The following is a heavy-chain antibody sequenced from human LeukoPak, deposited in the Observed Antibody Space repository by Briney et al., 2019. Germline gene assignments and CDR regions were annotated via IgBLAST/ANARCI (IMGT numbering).Heavy chain of an antibody. CDR2: IYYSGST. Sequence: SETLSLTCTVSGGSISSYYWSWIPQPPGKGLEWIGYIYYSGSTNYNPSLKSRVTISVDTSKNQFSLKLSSVTAADTAVYYCARGRYYGSDPMDVWGQGTTVTVSS. D-gene: IGHD3-10*01. V-gene: IGHV4-59*01. J-gene: IGHJ6*02. CDR3: ARGRYYGSDPMDV. CDR1: GGSISSYY.